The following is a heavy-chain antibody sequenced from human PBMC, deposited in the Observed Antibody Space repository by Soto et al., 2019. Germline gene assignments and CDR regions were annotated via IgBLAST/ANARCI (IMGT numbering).Heavy chain of an antibody. CDR2: IYTSGST. CDR3: ARDISTAMIYNWFDP. J-gene: IGHJ5*02. Sequence: PSETLSLTCTVSGGSISSYYWSWIRQPAGKGLEWIGRIYTSGSTNYNPSLKSRITMSVDTSKNQFSLKLTSVTAADTAVYYCARDISTAMIYNWFDPWGQGTLVTVSS. D-gene: IGHD5-18*01. V-gene: IGHV4-4*07. CDR1: GGSISSYY.